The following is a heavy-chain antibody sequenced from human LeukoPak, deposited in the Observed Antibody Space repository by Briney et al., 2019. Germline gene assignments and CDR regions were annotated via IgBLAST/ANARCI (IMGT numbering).Heavy chain of an antibody. CDR3: ARYGGGLDY. V-gene: IGHV4-39*07. J-gene: IGHJ4*02. D-gene: IGHD3-16*01. Sequence: SETLSLTCTVSGGSISSGSYYWGWIRQPPGKGLEWIGSIYHSGSTYYNPSLKSRVTISVDTSKNQFSLKLSSVTAADTAVYYCARYGGGLDYWGQGPLVTVSS. CDR1: GGSISSGSYY. CDR2: IYHSGST.